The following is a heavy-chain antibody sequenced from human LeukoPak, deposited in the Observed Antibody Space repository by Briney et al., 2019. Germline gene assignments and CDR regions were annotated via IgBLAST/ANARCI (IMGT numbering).Heavy chain of an antibody. J-gene: IGHJ4*02. CDR3: ARVPLWWLTPFDF. CDR1: GGTFSGYY. Sequence: SEPLPLTCAVCGGTFSGYYWSWIPQPPGKGLEWMGESNNRETTNYGASLRGRATILVDTSQNQFSLSLTSVTAADTAIYYCARVPLWWLTPFDFWGQGTLATVSS. V-gene: IGHV4-34*01. CDR2: SNNRETT. D-gene: IGHD5-12*01.